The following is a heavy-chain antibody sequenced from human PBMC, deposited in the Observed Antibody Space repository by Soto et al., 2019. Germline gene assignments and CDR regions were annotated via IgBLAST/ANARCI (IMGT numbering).Heavy chain of an antibody. CDR2: ISGRGGCT. D-gene: IGHD3-22*01. V-gene: IGHV3-23*01. CDR1: GFTFSSYA. J-gene: IGHJ3*02. CDR3: AKARVYDSSGYYYFTSRNAFDI. Sequence: GGSLRLSCAASGFTFSSYAMSWVRQAPGKGLEGVSAISGRGGCTNYADSVKGRFTISRDNSKNTRYLQMNSLRAEDTAVYYCAKARVYDSSGYYYFTSRNAFDIWGQGTMVTVSS.